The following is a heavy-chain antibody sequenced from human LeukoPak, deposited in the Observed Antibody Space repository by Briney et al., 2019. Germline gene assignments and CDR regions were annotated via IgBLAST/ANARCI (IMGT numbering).Heavy chain of an antibody. CDR1: GGSISSYY. V-gene: IGHV4-59*01. CDR2: IYYSGST. Sequence: SETLSLTCTVSGGSISSYYWSWIRQPPGKGLEWIGYIYYSGSTNYNPSLKSRVTISVGTSKNQFSLKLSSVTAADTAVSYCARGRGLYIFYSFIVGGQGKRVTVSS. D-gene: IGHD2-21*01. J-gene: IGHJ3*01. CDR3: ARGRGLYIFYSFIV.